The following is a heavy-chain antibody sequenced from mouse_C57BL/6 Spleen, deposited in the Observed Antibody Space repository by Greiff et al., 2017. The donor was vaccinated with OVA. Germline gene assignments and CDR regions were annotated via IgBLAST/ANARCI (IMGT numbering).Heavy chain of an antibody. Sequence: VQLQQSGAELVRPGSSVKLSCKASGYTFTSYWMDWVKQRPGQGLEWIGNIYPSDSETHYNQKFKDKATLTVDKSSSTAYMQLSSLTSEDSAVYYCARENYYGNFDVWGTGTTVTVSS. CDR1: GYTFTSYW. CDR3: ARENYYGNFDV. D-gene: IGHD1-1*01. J-gene: IGHJ1*03. CDR2: IYPSDSET. V-gene: IGHV1-61*01.